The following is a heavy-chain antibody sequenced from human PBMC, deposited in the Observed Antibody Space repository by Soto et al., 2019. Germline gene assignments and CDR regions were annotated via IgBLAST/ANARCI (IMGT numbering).Heavy chain of an antibody. CDR1: GGSFSGYY. CDR2: INHSGST. CDR3: ARPGRFDP. V-gene: IGHV4-34*01. Sequence: SETLSLTCAVYGGSFSGYYWSWIRQPPGKGLEWIGEINHSGSTNYNPSLKSRVTISVDTSKNQFSLKLSSVTAADTAVYYCARPGRFDPWGQGTLVTVSS. J-gene: IGHJ5*02.